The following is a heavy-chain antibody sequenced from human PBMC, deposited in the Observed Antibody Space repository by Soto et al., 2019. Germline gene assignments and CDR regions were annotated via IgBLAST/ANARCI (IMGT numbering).Heavy chain of an antibody. Sequence: SVKVSCKASGGTFSSYAISWVRQAPGQGLEWMGGIIPIFGTANYAQKFQGRVTITADESTSTAYMELSSLRSEDTAVYYCAREGYSSSRRRDYYYYYGMDVWGQGTTVTVS. V-gene: IGHV1-69*13. CDR2: IIPIFGTA. J-gene: IGHJ6*02. CDR3: AREGYSSSRRRDYYYYYGMDV. D-gene: IGHD6-13*01. CDR1: GGTFSSYA.